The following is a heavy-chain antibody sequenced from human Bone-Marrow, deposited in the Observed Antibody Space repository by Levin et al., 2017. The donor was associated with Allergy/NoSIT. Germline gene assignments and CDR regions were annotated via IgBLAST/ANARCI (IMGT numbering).Heavy chain of an antibody. V-gene: IGHV4-31*03. CDR1: GGSISSGGYY. J-gene: IGHJ3*02. D-gene: IGHD5-12*01. CDR3: ARAGDIVATTQYSGYERDTYFDI. Sequence: SQTLSLTCTVSGGSISSGGYYWSWIRQHPGKGLVWIGYIYYSGSTYYNPSLKSRVTISVDTSKNQFSLKLSSVTAADTAVYYCARAGDIVATTQYSGYERDTYFDIWGQGTMVTVSS. CDR2: IYYSGST.